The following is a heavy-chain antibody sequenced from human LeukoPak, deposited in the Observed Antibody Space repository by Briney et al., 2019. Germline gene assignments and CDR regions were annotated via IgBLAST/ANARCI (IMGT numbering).Heavy chain of an antibody. V-gene: IGHV1-18*01. CDR1: GYSFTTYG. CDR3: ARDRSSGSYYPNWFDP. CDR2: ISAYNANT. J-gene: IGHJ5*02. D-gene: IGHD3-10*01. Sequence: ASVKVSCKASGYSFTTYGISWVRQAPGQGLEWMGWISAYNANTNYALKLQGRVTMTTDTSTSTAYMELRSLRSDDTAVYYCARDRSSGSYYPNWFDPWGQGTLVTVSS.